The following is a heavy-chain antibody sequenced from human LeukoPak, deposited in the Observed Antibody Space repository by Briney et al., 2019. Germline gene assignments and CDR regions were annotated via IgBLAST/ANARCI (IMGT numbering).Heavy chain of an antibody. D-gene: IGHD3-10*01. CDR1: GGSISSYY. CDR3: ARAAGYYGSGSYYGMYNWFDP. CDR2: IYYSGST. V-gene: IGHV4-59*12. Sequence: SETLSLTCTVSGGSISSYYWSWIRQPPGKGLEWIGYIYYSGSTYYNPSLKSRVTISVDTSKNQFSLKLSSVTAADTAVYYCARAAGYYGSGSYYGMYNWFDPWGQGTLVTVSS. J-gene: IGHJ5*02.